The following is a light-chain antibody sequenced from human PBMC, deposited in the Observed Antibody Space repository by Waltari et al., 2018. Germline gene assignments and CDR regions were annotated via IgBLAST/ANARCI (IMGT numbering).Light chain of an antibody. J-gene: IGLJ3*02. CDR3: AAWDDSLSGWV. V-gene: IGLV1-47*01. Sequence: QSVLTQPPSASGTPGQRVTIPCSGSTSNIASASVYWYQQLPGTAPKLRIYRDNQRPSGVPDRFSGANAGTSASLAISGLRSEDEADYYCAAWDDSLSGWVFGGGTKLTVL. CDR1: TSNIASAS. CDR2: RDN.